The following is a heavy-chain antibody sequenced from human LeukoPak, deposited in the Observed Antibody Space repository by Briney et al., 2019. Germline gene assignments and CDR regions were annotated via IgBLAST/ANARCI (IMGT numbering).Heavy chain of an antibody. CDR2: INPNSGGT. J-gene: IGHJ6*03. Sequence: ASVKVSCKASGYTFTGYYMHWVRQAPGQGLEWMGWINPNSGGTNYAQKFQGRVTMTRDTSISTAYMELSRLRSDDTAVYYCARDPLDYYYMDVWGKGTTVTVSS. CDR1: GYTFTGYY. CDR3: ARDPLDYYYMDV. V-gene: IGHV1-2*02.